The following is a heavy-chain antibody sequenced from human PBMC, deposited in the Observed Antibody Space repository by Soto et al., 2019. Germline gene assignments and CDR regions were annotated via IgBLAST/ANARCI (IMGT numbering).Heavy chain of an antibody. D-gene: IGHD3-10*01. CDR3: ARDRGTGSFYPT. CDR1: GASMSSGVYS. Sequence: QLQLQESGSGLVKPSQTLSLTCAVSGASMSSGVYSWSWIRQPPGKGLEWIGYMYDTGSTYYNPSLKPRVTISADMSKNHLSLNLTSVTAADTAVYYCARDRGTGSFYPTRGQGILVTVSS. V-gene: IGHV4-30-2*01. CDR2: MYDTGST. J-gene: IGHJ4*02.